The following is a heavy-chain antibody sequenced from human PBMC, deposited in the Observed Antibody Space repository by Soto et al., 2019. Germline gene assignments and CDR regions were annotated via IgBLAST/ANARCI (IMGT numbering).Heavy chain of an antibody. CDR1: GYTFINYG. J-gene: IGHJ4*02. CDR2: VSPENRNA. D-gene: IGHD4-17*01. CDR3: EVTTGY. V-gene: IGHV1-8*01. Sequence: GASVKVSCKASGYTFINYGISWVRQAPGQGLEYMGWVSPENRNAGYAPQFRGRVSMTADTSINTVYLELTTLTYEDTAVYYCEVTTGYWGQGTMVTVSS.